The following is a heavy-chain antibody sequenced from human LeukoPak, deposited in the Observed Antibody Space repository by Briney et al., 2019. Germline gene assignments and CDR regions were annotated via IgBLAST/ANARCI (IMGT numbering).Heavy chain of an antibody. J-gene: IGHJ4*02. V-gene: IGHV5-51*01. CDR3: ARQSGSAYYRH. Sequence: GSLKISWKGSGYSVTSYWLGWVRQMPGKGLEWMGIIYRSDSEYRLSPSFQGQVTISVDRSISTAYLQWSSLKASDTAMYYCARQSGSAYYRHWGQGTLVTVSS. CDR2: IYRSDSEY. CDR1: GYSVTSYW. D-gene: IGHD3-22*01.